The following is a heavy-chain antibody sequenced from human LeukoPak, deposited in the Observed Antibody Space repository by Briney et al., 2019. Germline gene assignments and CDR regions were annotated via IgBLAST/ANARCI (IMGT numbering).Heavy chain of an antibody. CDR3: ARDWVPVHAFDI. V-gene: IGHV4-61*01. Sequence: SETLSLTCTVSGGSVSSGSYYWSWIRQPPGKGLEWIGYIYYSGSTNYNPSLKSRVTISVDTSKNQFSLKLSSVTAADTAVYYCARDWVPVHAFDIWGRGTMVTVSS. CDR1: GGSVSSGSYY. CDR2: IYYSGST. D-gene: IGHD1-1*01. J-gene: IGHJ3*02.